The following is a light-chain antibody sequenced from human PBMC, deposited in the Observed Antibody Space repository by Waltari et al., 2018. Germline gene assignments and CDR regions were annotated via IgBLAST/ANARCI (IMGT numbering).Light chain of an antibody. V-gene: IGLV1-40*01. CDR1: SSNIGADYD. CDR3: QTYDISLRGWV. Sequence: QSMLTQPPSVSGAPGQRVTISCTGSSSNIGADYDVHWYQQLPGTAPKLLIYGASTRPSGVPDRFSGSKSGTSASLAITGLQAEDEADYYCQTYDISLRGWVFGGGTELTVL. CDR2: GAS. J-gene: IGLJ3*02.